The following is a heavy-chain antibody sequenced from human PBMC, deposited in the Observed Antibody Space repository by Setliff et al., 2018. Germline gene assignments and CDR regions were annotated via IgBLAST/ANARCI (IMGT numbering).Heavy chain of an antibody. V-gene: IGHV4-59*01. CDR3: ARSPAVLGIVYLDP. CDR1: GGSISSYY. CDR2: IYYSGST. D-gene: IGHD2-15*01. J-gene: IGHJ5*02. Sequence: SETLSLTCTVSGGSISSYYWSWIRQPPGKGLEWIGYIYYSGSTNYNPSLKSRVTISVDTSKNQFSLKLSSVTAADTAVYYCARSPAVLGIVYLDPWGQGTLVTVSS.